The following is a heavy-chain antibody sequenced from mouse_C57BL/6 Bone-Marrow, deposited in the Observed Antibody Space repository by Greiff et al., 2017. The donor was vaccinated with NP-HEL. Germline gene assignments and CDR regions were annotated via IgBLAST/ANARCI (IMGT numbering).Heavy chain of an antibody. CDR3: ARSIYYDYADDPFYAMDY. CDR2: IRNKANGYTT. V-gene: IGHV7-3*01. D-gene: IGHD2-4*01. CDR1: GFTFTDYY. Sequence: EVQVVESGGGLVQPGGSLRLSCAASGFTFTDYYMSWVRQPPGKALEWLGFIRNKANGYTTEYSASVKGRFTISSDNSQSILYLQMNALRAEDSATYYCARSIYYDYADDPFYAMDYWGQGTSVTVSS. J-gene: IGHJ4*01.